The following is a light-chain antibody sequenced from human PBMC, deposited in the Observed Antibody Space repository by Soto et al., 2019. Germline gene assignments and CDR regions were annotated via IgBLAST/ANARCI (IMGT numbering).Light chain of an antibody. J-gene: IGLJ3*02. CDR3: AAWDDSLSVV. Sequence: QAVVSQPPSVSGTLGQRVTISCSGSSSNIGSNYVYWYQQLPGTAPKLLIYINNQRPSGVPDRFSGSKSGTSASLAISGLRSEDEADYYCAAWDDSLSVVFGGGTKVTVL. V-gene: IGLV1-47*02. CDR1: SSNIGSNY. CDR2: INN.